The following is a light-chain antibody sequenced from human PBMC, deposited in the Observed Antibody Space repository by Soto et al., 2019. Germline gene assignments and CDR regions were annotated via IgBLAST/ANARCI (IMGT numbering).Light chain of an antibody. CDR1: QSISSSY. J-gene: IGKJ1*01. V-gene: IGKV3-20*01. CDR2: DAS. CDR3: QQYEAVVT. Sequence: EIVLTQSPGTLSLSPGKRATLSCRASQSISSSYLAWYQQRPGQAPRLLIYDASNRATGIPARFSGSGSGTEFTLTISRLEPEDFAVYYCQQYEAVVTFGQGTKVDI.